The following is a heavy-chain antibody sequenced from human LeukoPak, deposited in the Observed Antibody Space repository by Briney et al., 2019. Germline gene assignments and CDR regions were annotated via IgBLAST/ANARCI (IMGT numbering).Heavy chain of an antibody. J-gene: IGHJ2*01. V-gene: IGHV4-61*02. CDR2: IYTSGST. D-gene: IGHD5-18*01. CDR3: ARPRLRIQLWSNWYVDL. Sequence: PSETLSLTCTVSGGSISSSSYYWSWIRQPAGKGLEWIGRIYTSGSTNYNPSLKSRVTMSVDTSKNQFSLKLSSVTAADTAVYYCARPRLRIQLWSNWYVDLWGRGTLVTVSS. CDR1: GGSISSSSYY.